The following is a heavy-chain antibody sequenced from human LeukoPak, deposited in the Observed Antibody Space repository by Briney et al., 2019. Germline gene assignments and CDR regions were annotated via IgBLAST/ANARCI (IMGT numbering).Heavy chain of an antibody. CDR2: INGYNGNT. V-gene: IGHV1-18*04. D-gene: IGHD6-19*01. J-gene: IGHJ4*02. CDR3: ASEGWGTYSSGPYYFDY. CDR1: GYTFTRNG. Sequence: GASVKVSCKASGYTFTRNGISWVRQAPGQGLEWMGWINGYNGNTKYAQKLQGRVTMTTDTSTTTAYMELRSLRSDDTAVYYCASEGWGTYSSGPYYFDYWGQGTLITVSS.